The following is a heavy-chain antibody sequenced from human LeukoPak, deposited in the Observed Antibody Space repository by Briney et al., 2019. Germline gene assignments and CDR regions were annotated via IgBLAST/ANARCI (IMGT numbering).Heavy chain of an antibody. Sequence: GASVKVSCTASGGTFSSYAISWVRQAPGQGLEWMGGNIPIFGTANYAQKFQGRVTITADESTSTAYMELSSLRSEDTAVYYCASDYDILTGPKPYYYYGMDVWGKGTTVTVSS. CDR2: NIPIFGTA. CDR1: GGTFSSYA. J-gene: IGHJ6*04. V-gene: IGHV1-69*13. CDR3: ASDYDILTGPKPYYYYGMDV. D-gene: IGHD3-9*01.